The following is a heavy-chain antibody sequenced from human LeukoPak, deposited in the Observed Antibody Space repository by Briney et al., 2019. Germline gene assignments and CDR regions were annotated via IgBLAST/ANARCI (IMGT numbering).Heavy chain of an antibody. D-gene: IGHD3-9*01. CDR3: AREVDILTVTYAFDI. CDR1: GYTFTSYD. CDR2: MNPNSGNT. V-gene: IGHV1-8*01. J-gene: IGHJ3*02. Sequence: HRASVKVSCKASGYTFTSYDINWVRQATGQGLEWMGWMNPNSGNTGYAQKFQGRVTMTRNTSISTAYKELSSLRSEDTAVYYCAREVDILTVTYAFDIWGQGTMVTVSS.